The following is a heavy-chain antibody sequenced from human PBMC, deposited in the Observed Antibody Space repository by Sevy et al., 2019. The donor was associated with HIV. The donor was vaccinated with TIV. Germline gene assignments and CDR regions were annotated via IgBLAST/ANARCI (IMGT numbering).Heavy chain of an antibody. CDR3: ARETWELLRIMDY. Sequence: GGSLRLSCAASGFTFSSYWMSWVRQAPGKGLEWVANIKQDGSEKYYVDSVKGRFTISRDNVKNSLYLQMNSLRAEDTAVYYCARETWELLRIMDYWGQGTLVTVSS. V-gene: IGHV3-7*01. J-gene: IGHJ4*02. CDR2: IKQDGSEK. D-gene: IGHD1-26*01. CDR1: GFTFSSYW.